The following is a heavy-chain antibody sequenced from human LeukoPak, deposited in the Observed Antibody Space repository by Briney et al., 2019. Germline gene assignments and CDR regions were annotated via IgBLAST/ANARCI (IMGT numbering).Heavy chain of an antibody. J-gene: IGHJ3*02. D-gene: IGHD1-26*01. Sequence: GGSLRLSCAASGFTFSSYSMNWVRQAPGKGLEWVSSISSSSSYIYYADSVKGRFTISRDNAKNSLYLQMNSLRAEDTAVYYCARERNLQSGSQADAFYIWGQGTMVTVSS. CDR3: ARERNLQSGSQADAFYI. CDR2: ISSSSSYI. V-gene: IGHV3-21*01. CDR1: GFTFSSYS.